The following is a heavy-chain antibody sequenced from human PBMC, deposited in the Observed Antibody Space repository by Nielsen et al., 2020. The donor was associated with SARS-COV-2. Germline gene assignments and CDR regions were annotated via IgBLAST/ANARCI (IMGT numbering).Heavy chain of an antibody. Sequence: ASVKVSCKVSGYTLTELSMHWVRQAPGKGLEWMGGFDPEDGETIYAQKFQGRVTMTRNTSISTAYMELSSLRSEDTAVYYCARNLRLATIFGVRLYYFDYWGQGTLVTVSS. D-gene: IGHD3-3*01. CDR2: FDPEDGET. CDR3: ARNLRLATIFGVRLYYFDY. J-gene: IGHJ4*02. V-gene: IGHV1-24*01. CDR1: GYTLTELS.